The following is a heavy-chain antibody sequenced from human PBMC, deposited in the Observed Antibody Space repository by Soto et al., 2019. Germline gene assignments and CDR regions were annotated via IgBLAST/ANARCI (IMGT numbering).Heavy chain of an antibody. CDR3: AKVNSIAAAIYYYYAMDV. CDR2: ISGSGGST. V-gene: IGHV3-23*01. J-gene: IGHJ6*02. D-gene: IGHD6-13*01. CDR1: GFTFSSYA. Sequence: EVQLLESGGGLVQPGGSLRLSCAASGFTFSSYALSWVRQAPGKGLEWVSAISGSGGSTYYADSVKGRFTISRDNSKNTLYRQMNSLGAEDTAVYYCAKVNSIAAAIYYYYAMDVWGQGTTVTVSS.